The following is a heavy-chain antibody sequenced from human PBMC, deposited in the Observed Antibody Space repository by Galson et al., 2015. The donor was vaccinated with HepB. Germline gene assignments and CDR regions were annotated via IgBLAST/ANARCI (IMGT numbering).Heavy chain of an antibody. V-gene: IGHV1-3*01. CDR2: INAGNGNT. Sequence: SVKVSCKASGYTFTSYAMHWVRQAPGQRLEWMGWINAGNGNTKYSQKFQGRVTITRDTSASTAYMELSSLRSEDTAVYYCAREHSSSWYSYFDYWGQGALVTVSS. CDR3: AREHSSSWYSYFDY. CDR1: GYTFTSYA. D-gene: IGHD6-13*01. J-gene: IGHJ4*02.